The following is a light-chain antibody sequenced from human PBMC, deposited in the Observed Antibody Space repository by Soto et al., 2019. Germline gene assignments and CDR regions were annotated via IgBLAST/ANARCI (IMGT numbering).Light chain of an antibody. V-gene: IGKV3-15*01. J-gene: IGKJ5*01. CDR1: QSVSSS. CDR3: QQYNNWPSIT. Sequence: EIVMTQSPATLSVSPGERATLSCRASQSVSSSFVAWFQQKPGQAPRLLIYDASTRATGIPARFSGSGSGTEFTLTISSLQSEDFAVYYCQQYNNWPSITFGQGTRLEIK. CDR2: DAS.